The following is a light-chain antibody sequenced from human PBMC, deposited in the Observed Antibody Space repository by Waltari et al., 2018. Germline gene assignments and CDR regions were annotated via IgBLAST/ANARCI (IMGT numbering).Light chain of an antibody. J-gene: IGLJ1*01. CDR3: SSYAGSYNYV. CDR2: EVD. V-gene: IGLV2-8*01. CDR1: SRDVGPYNY. Sequence: QSALTQPPSASGSPGQSVTISCTGTSRDVGPYNYVSWYQHHPCKAPKLLISEVDKRPSGVPDRVSGSKSGNTASLTVSGLQAGDEADYYCSSYAGSYNYVFGTGTKVTVL.